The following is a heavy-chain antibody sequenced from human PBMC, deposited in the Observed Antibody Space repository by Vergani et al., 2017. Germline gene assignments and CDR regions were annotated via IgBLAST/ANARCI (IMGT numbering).Heavy chain of an antibody. CDR3: AKNPGISTTRHYYAMDV. Sequence: LEESGGGSVKPGGPLRLSCAASGFKFSDHYMSWIRQAPGKGLEWVSHISPGASTVPYTDSVTGRFTVSRDNDNNSLTLDMTTLRVEDTAVYYCAKNPGISTTRHYYAMDVWGQGTTVTVSS. CDR2: ISPGASTV. CDR1: GFKFSDHY. J-gene: IGHJ6*02. V-gene: IGHV3-11*04. D-gene: IGHD1-1*01.